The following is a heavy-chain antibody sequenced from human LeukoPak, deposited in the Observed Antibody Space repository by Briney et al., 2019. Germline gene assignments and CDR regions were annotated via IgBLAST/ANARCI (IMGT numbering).Heavy chain of an antibody. CDR2: IYYSGST. J-gene: IGHJ6*03. CDR1: GGSISSYY. CDR3: ASCAGTSCYYYYYMDV. D-gene: IGHD2-2*01. V-gene: IGHV4-59*01. Sequence: PSETLSLTCTVSGGSISSYYRSWIRQPPGKGLEWIGYIYYSGSTNYNPSLKSRVTISVDTSKNQFSLKLSSVTAADTAVYYCASCAGTSCYYYYYMDVWGKGTTVTVSS.